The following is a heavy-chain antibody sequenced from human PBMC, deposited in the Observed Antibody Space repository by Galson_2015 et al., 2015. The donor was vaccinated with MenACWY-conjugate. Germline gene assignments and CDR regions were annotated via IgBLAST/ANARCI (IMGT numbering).Heavy chain of an antibody. CDR3: ARVDYNANGNVY. D-gene: IGHD4-11*01. Sequence: SLRLSCAASGFTVSRYWMTWVRQAPGKGLEWVANINQGGSDKSYVDSVKGRFAISKDNAKNSMFLQMNRLTAEDTAVYHCARVDYNANGNVYWGQGTLVTVSS. CDR2: INQGGSDK. CDR1: GFTVSRYW. J-gene: IGHJ1*01. V-gene: IGHV3-7*03.